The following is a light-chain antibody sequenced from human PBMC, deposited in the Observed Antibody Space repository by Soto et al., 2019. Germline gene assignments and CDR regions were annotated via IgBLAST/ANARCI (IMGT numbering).Light chain of an antibody. CDR2: SNN. Sequence: QSVLTQPPSASVTPGQRVTISCSGSSSNIGSNTVNWYQQLPGTAPKLLICSNNQRPSGVPDRFSGSKSGTSASLAMSGLQSEDEADYYGAAWDDSLNGRVFGSGTKVTVL. CDR1: SSNIGSNT. CDR3: AAWDDSLNGRV. J-gene: IGLJ1*01. V-gene: IGLV1-44*01.